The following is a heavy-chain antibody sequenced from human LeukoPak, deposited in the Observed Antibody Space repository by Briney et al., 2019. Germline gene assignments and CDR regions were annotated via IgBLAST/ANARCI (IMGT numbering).Heavy chain of an antibody. CDR1: GFAFSTYA. Sequence: GGSLRLSCAASGFAFSTYAMSWVRQAPGKGLEWVSVISGSGGSTYYADSVRGRFTISRDNSKNTLYLQMNSLRAEDTALYYCAKYVLRFLEPGLNYYIDVWGKGTTVTVSS. V-gene: IGHV3-23*01. D-gene: IGHD3-3*01. CDR2: ISGSGGST. J-gene: IGHJ6*03. CDR3: AKYVLRFLEPGLNYYIDV.